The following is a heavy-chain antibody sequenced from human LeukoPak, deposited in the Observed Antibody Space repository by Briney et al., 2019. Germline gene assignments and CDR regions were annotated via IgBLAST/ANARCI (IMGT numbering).Heavy chain of an antibody. CDR3: ARVIVVVPAAGGGDY. D-gene: IGHD2-2*01. Sequence: PGRSLRLSCAASGFIFSSYAMHWVRQAPGKGLEWVAVISYDGSNKYYADSVKGRFTISRDNSKNTLYLQMNSLRAEDTAVYYCARVIVVVPAAGGGDYWGQGTLVTVSS. CDR1: GFIFSSYA. CDR2: ISYDGSNK. V-gene: IGHV3-30*04. J-gene: IGHJ4*02.